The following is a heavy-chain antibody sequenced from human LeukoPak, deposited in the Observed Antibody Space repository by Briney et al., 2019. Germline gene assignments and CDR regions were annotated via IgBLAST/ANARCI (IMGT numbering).Heavy chain of an antibody. CDR2: MNPNSGNT. J-gene: IGHJ6*03. V-gene: IGHV1-8*03. Sequence: ASVKVSCKASGYTFTSYDINWVRQATGQGLEWMGWMNPNSGNTGYAQKFQGRVTITTDESTSTAYMELSSLRSEDTAVYYCARGVPYYYYMDVWGKGTTVTVSS. CDR1: GYTFTSYD. CDR3: ARGVPYYYYMDV.